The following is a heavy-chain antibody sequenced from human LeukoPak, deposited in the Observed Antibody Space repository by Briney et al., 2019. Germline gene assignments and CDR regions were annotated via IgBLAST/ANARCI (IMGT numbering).Heavy chain of an antibody. Sequence: GGSLRLSCAASGFTFSSYWMSWVRQAPGKGLEWVANIKQDGSEKYYVDSVKGRFTISRDNAKNSLYLQMNSLRAEDTAVYYCARVLADIVAPAPYYYYGMDVWGQGTTVTVSS. V-gene: IGHV3-7*01. CDR3: ARVLADIVAPAPYYYYGMDV. CDR1: GFTFSSYW. J-gene: IGHJ6*02. D-gene: IGHD2-15*01. CDR2: IKQDGSEK.